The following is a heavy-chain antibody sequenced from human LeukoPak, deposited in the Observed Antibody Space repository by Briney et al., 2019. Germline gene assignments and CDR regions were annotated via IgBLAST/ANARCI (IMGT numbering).Heavy chain of an antibody. CDR1: GGTFSSYA. D-gene: IGHD5-12*01. CDR2: IIPIFGTA. J-gene: IGHJ3*02. V-gene: IGHV1-69*06. CDR3: ASYIVATIGLGDMEGAFDI. Sequence: SVMVSCKASGGTFSSYAISWVRQAPGQGLEWMGGIIPIFGTANYAQKFQGRVTITADKSTSTAYMELSSLRSEDTAVYYCASYIVATIGLGDMEGAFDIWGQGTMVTVSS.